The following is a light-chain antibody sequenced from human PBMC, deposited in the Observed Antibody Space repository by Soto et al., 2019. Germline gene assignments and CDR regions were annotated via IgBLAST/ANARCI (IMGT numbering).Light chain of an antibody. CDR2: EVS. CDR3: SSYTSSSVV. CDR1: GTDVGTYNF. V-gene: IGLV2-14*01. J-gene: IGLJ2*01. Sequence: QSALTQPASVSGSPGQSITISCTGSGTDVGTYNFVSWYQQHPGKAPKLMIYEVSNRPSGVSNRFSGSKSGNTASLTISGLQAEDEADYYCSSYTSSSVVFGGGTKLTVL.